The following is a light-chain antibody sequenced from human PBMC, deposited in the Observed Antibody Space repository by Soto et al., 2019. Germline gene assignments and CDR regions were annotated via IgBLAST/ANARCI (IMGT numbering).Light chain of an antibody. V-gene: IGKV1-13*02. Sequence: AIQLTQSPSSLSASVGDRVTITCRASQGISSALAWYQHKPGRAPRLLIYDASSLQSGVSSRFSGSGSGTDFTLTISSLQPEDVATYYCQQFQSYSPTFGGGTKLEIK. CDR1: QGISSA. J-gene: IGKJ4*02. CDR3: QQFQSYSPT. CDR2: DAS.